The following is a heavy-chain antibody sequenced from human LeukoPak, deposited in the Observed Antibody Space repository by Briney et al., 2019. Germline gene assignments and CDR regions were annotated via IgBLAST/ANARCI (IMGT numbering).Heavy chain of an antibody. V-gene: IGHV1-69*04. D-gene: IGHD5-18*01. Sequence: SVKVSCKASGCTFSSYAISWVRQAPGQGLELMGRIIPILGIANYAQKFQGRVTSPADKSTSTAYMELRSLRSEDTAVYYCARGADTAMLDDSYYGMDVWGQRATVTVSS. CDR1: GCTFSSYA. CDR3: ARGADTAMLDDSYYGMDV. CDR2: IIPILGIA. J-gene: IGHJ6*02.